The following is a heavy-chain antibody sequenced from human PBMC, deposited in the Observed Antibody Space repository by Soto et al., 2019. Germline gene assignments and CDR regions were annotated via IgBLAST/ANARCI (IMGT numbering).Heavy chain of an antibody. D-gene: IGHD4-17*01. CDR3: ARSMTTVVTLDY. J-gene: IGHJ4*02. CDR1: GGSISSSSYY. Sequence: PSETLSLTYTVSGGSISSSSYYWGCIRQPPGKGLEWIGSIYYSGSTYYNPSLKSRVTISVDTSKNQFSLKLSSVTAADTAVYYCARSMTTVVTLDYWGQGTLVTVSS. CDR2: IYYSGST. V-gene: IGHV4-39*01.